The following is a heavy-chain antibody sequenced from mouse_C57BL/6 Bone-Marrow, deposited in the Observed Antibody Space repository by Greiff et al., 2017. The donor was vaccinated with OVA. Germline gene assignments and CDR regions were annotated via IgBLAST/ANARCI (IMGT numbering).Heavy chain of an antibody. J-gene: IGHJ2*01. D-gene: IGHD1-1*01. CDR2: IRSKSNNYAT. Sequence: EVQVVESGGGLVQPKGSLKLSCAASGFSFNTYAMNWVRQAPGKGLEWVARIRSKSNNYATYYADSVKDRFTISRDDSESMLYLQMNNLKTEDTAMDYCVRHEGYGTGFDYWGQGTTLTVSS. V-gene: IGHV10-1*01. CDR1: GFSFNTYA. CDR3: VRHEGYGTGFDY.